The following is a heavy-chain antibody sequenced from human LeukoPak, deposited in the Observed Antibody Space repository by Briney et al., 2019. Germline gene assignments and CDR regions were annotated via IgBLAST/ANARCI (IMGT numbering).Heavy chain of an antibody. CDR2: ISGSGGST. J-gene: IGHJ6*02. CDR1: GFTFSSYA. CDR3: ARDLGYCDSTNCGHYYYGMDV. Sequence: GGSLRLSCAASGFTFSSYAMSWVRQAPGKGLEWVSAISGSGGSTYYADSVKGRFTISRDNSKNTLYLQMNSLRAEDTAVYYCARDLGYCDSTNCGHYYYGMDVWGQGTTVTVSS. V-gene: IGHV3-23*01. D-gene: IGHD2-2*01.